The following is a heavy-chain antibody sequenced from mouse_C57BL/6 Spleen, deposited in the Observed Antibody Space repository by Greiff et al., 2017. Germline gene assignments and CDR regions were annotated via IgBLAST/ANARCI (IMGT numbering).Heavy chain of an antibody. CDR3: ARNYDDYDVHWFAY. D-gene: IGHD2-4*01. CDR1: GFSLTSYG. V-gene: IGHV2-2*01. CDR2: IWSGGST. J-gene: IGHJ3*01. Sequence: QVHVKQSGPGLVQPSQSLSITCTVSGFSLTSYGVHWVRQSPGKGLEWLGVIWSGGSTDYNAAFISRLSISKDNSKSQVFFKMNSLQADDTAIYYCARNYDDYDVHWFAYWGQGTLVTVSA.